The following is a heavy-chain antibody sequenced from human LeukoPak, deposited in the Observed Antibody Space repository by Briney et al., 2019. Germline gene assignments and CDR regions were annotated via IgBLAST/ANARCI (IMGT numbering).Heavy chain of an antibody. D-gene: IGHD6-19*01. J-gene: IGHJ4*02. Sequence: SETLSLTCAVYGGSFSGYYWTWIRQPPGKGLEWIGEINHSGSTNYNPSLKSRVSISVDSSNNQFSLKLSSVTAADTAVYYCARDPETEAVAGPLGDFDYWGQGTLVTVSS. V-gene: IGHV4-34*01. CDR3: ARDPETEAVAGPLGDFDY. CDR2: INHSGST. CDR1: GGSFSGYY.